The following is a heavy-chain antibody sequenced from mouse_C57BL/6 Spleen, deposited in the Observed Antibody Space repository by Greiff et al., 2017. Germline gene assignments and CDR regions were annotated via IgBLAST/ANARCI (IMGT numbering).Heavy chain of an antibody. J-gene: IGHJ4*01. CDR2: IYPGSGST. V-gene: IGHV1-55*01. CDR1: GYTFTSYW. CDR3: ARYYSNYRYAMDY. Sequence: QVQLQQSGAELVKPGASVKMSCKASGYTFTSYWITWVKQRPGQGLEWIGDIYPGSGSTNYNEKFKSKATLTVDTSSSPAYMQLSSLTSEDSAVYYCARYYSNYRYAMDYWGQGTSVTVSS. D-gene: IGHD2-5*01.